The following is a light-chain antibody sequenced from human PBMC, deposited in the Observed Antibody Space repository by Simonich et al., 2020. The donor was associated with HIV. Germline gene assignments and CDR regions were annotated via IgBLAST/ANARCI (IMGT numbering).Light chain of an antibody. V-gene: IGKV4-1*01. CDR2: WAS. CDR3: QQYYSTPFT. CDR1: QSVLYSSNNKNY. Sequence: DIVMTQSPDSLAVSLGERATINCKSNQSVLYSSNNKNYLAWYQQKPGPPPKLLIYWASTRESGVPDRFSGSGSGTDFTLTISSLQAEDVAVYYCQQYYSTPFTFGPGTKVDIK. J-gene: IGKJ3*01.